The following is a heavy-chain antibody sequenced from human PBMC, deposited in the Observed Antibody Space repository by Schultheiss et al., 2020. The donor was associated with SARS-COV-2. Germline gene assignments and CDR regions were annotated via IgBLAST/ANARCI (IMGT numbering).Heavy chain of an antibody. CDR3: ARDRYCSGGSCYSVMG. D-gene: IGHD2-15*01. CDR1: GGSISSSSYY. J-gene: IGHJ4*02. Sequence: GSLRLSCTVSGGSISSSSYYWGWIRQPPGKGLEWIGSIYYSGSTYYNPSLKSRVTISVDTSKNQFSLKLSSVTAADTAVYYCARDRYCSGGSCYSVMGWGQGTLVTVSS. CDR2: IYYSGST. V-gene: IGHV4-39*07.